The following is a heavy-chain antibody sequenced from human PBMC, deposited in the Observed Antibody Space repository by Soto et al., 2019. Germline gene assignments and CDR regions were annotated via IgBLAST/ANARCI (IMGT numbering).Heavy chain of an antibody. Sequence: ASVKVSCKASGYTFTSYYMHWVRQAPGQGLEWMGIINPSGGSTSYAQKFQGRVTMTRDTPTSTVYMELSSLRSEDTAVYYCARVAELWVYFDYWGQGTLVTVSS. D-gene: IGHD5-18*01. CDR2: INPSGGST. J-gene: IGHJ4*02. CDR3: ARVAELWVYFDY. CDR1: GYTFTSYY. V-gene: IGHV1-46*01.